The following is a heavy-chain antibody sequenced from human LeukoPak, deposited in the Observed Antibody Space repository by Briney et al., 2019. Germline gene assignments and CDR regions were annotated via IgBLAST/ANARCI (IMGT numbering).Heavy chain of an antibody. CDR2: ISNNGGYT. J-gene: IGHJ4*02. CDR3: AKDMNYLDY. D-gene: IGHD3-16*01. Sequence: GGSLRLSCAASGFTFSSSAMSWVRQAPGKGLEWVSAISNNGGYTYYPDSVKGRFTISRDNSKNTLYLQMNSLTAEDTALYYCAKDMNYLDYWGQGTLVTVSS. V-gene: IGHV3-23*01. CDR1: GFTFSSSA.